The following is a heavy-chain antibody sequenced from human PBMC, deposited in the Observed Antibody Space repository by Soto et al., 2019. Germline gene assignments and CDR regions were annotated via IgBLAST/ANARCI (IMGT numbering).Heavy chain of an antibody. CDR1: GGSISSYY. V-gene: IGHV4-59*01. Sequence: QVQLQESGPGLVKPSETLSLTCTVSGGSISSYYWSWIRQPPGKGLEWIGYIYYSGSTNYNPSLKSRVTISVNTSKNQFSLKLTSVTAXDTAVYYCAXVSSGWWYFDYWGQGTLVTVSS. J-gene: IGHJ4*02. D-gene: IGHD6-19*01. CDR2: IYYSGST. CDR3: AXVSSGWWYFDY.